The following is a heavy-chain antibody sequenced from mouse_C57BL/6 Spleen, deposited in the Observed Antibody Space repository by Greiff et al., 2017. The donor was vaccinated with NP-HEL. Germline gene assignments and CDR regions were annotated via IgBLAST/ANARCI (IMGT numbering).Heavy chain of an antibody. CDR1: GYTFTSYW. V-gene: IGHV1-50*01. D-gene: IGHD6-5*01. CDR3: APYVTYAMDY. CDR2: IDPSDSYT. J-gene: IGHJ4*01. Sequence: QVQLQQSGAELVKPGASVKLSCKASGYTFTSYWMQWVKQRPGQGLEWIGEIDPSDSYTNYNQKVKGKATLTVDTSSSTAYMQLSSLTSEDSAVYYCAPYVTYAMDYWGQGTSVTVSS.